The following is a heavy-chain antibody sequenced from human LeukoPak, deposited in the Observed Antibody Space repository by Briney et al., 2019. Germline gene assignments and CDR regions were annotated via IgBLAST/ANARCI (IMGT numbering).Heavy chain of an antibody. CDR3: AKTSDSSSWYVGYYFDY. Sequence: PTGGSLRLSCAASGFTFSSYGMSWVRQAPGKGLEWVSSLSGSGGDTYYADSVKGRFTISRDNSKNALYLQMNSLRVEDTAVYYCAKTSDSSSWYVGYYFDYWGQGTLVTVSS. CDR2: LSGSGGDT. CDR1: GFTFSSYG. J-gene: IGHJ4*02. D-gene: IGHD6-13*01. V-gene: IGHV3-23*01.